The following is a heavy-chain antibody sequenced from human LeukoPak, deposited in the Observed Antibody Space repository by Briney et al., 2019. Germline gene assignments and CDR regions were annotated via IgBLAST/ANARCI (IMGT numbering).Heavy chain of an antibody. V-gene: IGHV4-39*01. CDR2: IYYSGST. CDR1: GGSISSYY. Sequence: SETLSLTCTVSGGSISSYYWGWIRQPPGKGLEWIGSIYYSGSTYYNPSLKSRVTISVDTSKNQFSLKLSSVTAADTAVYYCARHPIAAAGNFLDYWGQGTLVTVSS. D-gene: IGHD6-13*01. J-gene: IGHJ4*02. CDR3: ARHPIAAAGNFLDY.